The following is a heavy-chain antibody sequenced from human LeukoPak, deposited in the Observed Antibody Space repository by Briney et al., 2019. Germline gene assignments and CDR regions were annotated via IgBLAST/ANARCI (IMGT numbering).Heavy chain of an antibody. CDR2: FNPEDVET. V-gene: IGHV1-24*01. D-gene: IGHD4-17*01. CDR3: ATEIVGYGDVHYFDS. CDR1: GYTFAGHY. J-gene: IGHJ4*02. Sequence: GASVKVSCKASGYTFAGHYVHWVRQAPGQGLEWMGGFNPEDVETIYARSFQGRLTVTEDTSTDTAYMELSSLRAEDTAMYYCATEIVGYGDVHYFDSWGQGTLVTVSS.